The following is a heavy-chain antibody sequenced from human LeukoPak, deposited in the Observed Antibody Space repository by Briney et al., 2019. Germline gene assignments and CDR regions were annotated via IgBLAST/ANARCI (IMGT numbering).Heavy chain of an antibody. CDR3: ARDRGALYSGYEFAFDI. J-gene: IGHJ3*02. CDR1: GGSISSGGYS. Sequence: SETLSLTCVVSGGSISSGGYSWSWIRQPPGKGLEWIGYIYHSGSTYYNPSLKSRVTISVDRSKNQFSLKLSSVTAADTAVYYCARDRGALYSGYEFAFDIWGQGTMVTVSS. CDR2: IYHSGST. V-gene: IGHV4-30-2*01. D-gene: IGHD5-12*01.